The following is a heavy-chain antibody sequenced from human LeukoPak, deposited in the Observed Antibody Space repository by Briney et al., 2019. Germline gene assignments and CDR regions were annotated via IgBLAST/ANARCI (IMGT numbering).Heavy chain of an antibody. V-gene: IGHV3-48*01. CDR1: GFTFSSYG. D-gene: IGHD6-6*01. J-gene: IGHJ6*03. CDR3: ARDRGSSSWDYYYYMDI. Sequence: GGSLRLSCAASGFTFSSYGMHWVRQAPGKGLEWVSYISSSNTIYYADSVKGRFTISRDNAKNSLSLQMNSLSAEDTAVYYCARDRGSSSWDYYYYMDIWGKGTTVTVSS. CDR2: ISSSNTI.